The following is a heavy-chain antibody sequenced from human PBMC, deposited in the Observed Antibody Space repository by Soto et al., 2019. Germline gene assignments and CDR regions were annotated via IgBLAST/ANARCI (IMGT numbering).Heavy chain of an antibody. CDR3: ARGYGSGDP. J-gene: IGHJ5*02. D-gene: IGHD3-10*01. V-gene: IGHV3-7*01. Sequence: EVQLVESGGGLVQPGRSLRISCAASGFTLSDFWMSWVRQAPGKGLEWVANINQDGSDKYYVDSVKGRFTISRDNAKNSVYRQMNSLRVEDTAVYYCARGYGSGDPWGQGTLVTVSS. CDR1: GFTLSDFW. CDR2: INQDGSDK.